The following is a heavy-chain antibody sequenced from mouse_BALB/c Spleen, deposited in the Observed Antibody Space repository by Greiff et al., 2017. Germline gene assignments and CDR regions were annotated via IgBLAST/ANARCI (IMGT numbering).Heavy chain of an antibody. D-gene: IGHD2-3*01. CDR2: IDPANGNT. Sequence: EVKLMESGAELVKPGASVKLSCTASGFNIKDTYMHWVKQRPEQGLEWIGRIDPANGNTKYDPKFQGKATITADTSSNTAYLQLSSLTSEDTAVYYCARDGYYAGAYWGQGTLVTVSA. V-gene: IGHV14-3*02. CDR1: GFNIKDTY. CDR3: ARDGYYAGAY. J-gene: IGHJ3*01.